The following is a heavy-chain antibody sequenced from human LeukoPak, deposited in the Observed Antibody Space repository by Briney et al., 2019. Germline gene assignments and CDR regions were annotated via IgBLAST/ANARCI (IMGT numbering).Heavy chain of an antibody. Sequence: ASVKVSCKASGGTFSSYAISWVRQAPGQGLEWMGWISAYNGNTNYAQKLQGRVTMTTDASTSTAYMELRSLRSDDTAVYYCARKGMIRGVVKDFDYWGQGTLVTVSS. CDR3: ARKGMIRGVVKDFDY. CDR2: ISAYNGNT. CDR1: GGTFSSYA. V-gene: IGHV1-18*01. J-gene: IGHJ4*02. D-gene: IGHD3-10*01.